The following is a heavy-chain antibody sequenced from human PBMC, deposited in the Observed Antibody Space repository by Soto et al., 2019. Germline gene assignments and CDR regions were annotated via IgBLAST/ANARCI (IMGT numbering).Heavy chain of an antibody. V-gene: IGHV3-33*01. Sequence: QVQLVESGGGVVQPGRSLRLSCAVSGFTFNTYGFHWVRQAPGKGLEWVSVIWSDGNNKYYADSVKGRFTISRDSSKNTLYLQRNRLRVGDTAGYYCARIQLDTIMALDCWGQGTLVTVSS. CDR1: GFTFNTYG. D-gene: IGHD1-1*01. CDR2: IWSDGNNK. J-gene: IGHJ4*02. CDR3: ARIQLDTIMALDC.